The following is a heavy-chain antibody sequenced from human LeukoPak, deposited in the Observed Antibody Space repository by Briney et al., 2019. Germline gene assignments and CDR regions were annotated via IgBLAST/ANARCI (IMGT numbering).Heavy chain of an antibody. CDR2: IYHSGST. J-gene: IGHJ3*02. V-gene: IGHV4-38-2*02. CDR1: GYSISRGYY. CDR3: ARETGDI. D-gene: IGHD1-14*01. Sequence: SETLSLTCTVSGYSISRGYYGCGLRQPPGKGLEWIGSIYHSGSTYYNPSLKSRVTISVDTSKNQFSLKLSSVTAADTAVYYCARETGDIWGQGTMVTVSS.